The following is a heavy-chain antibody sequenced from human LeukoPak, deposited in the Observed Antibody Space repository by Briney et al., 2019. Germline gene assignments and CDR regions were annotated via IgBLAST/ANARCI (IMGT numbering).Heavy chain of an antibody. Sequence: PSETLSLTCTVSGGSISSGGYYWSWIRQPPGKGLEWIGYIYHSGSTYYNPSLKSRVTISVDRSKNQFSLKLSSVTAADTAVYYCARGDRVGAHHHVVDYWGQGTLVSVSS. D-gene: IGHD1-26*01. CDR2: IYHSGST. V-gene: IGHV4-30-2*01. J-gene: IGHJ4*02. CDR1: GGSISSGGYY. CDR3: ARGDRVGAHHHVVDY.